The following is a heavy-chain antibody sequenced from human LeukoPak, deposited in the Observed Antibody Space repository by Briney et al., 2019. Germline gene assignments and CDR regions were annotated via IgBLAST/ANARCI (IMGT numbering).Heavy chain of an antibody. D-gene: IGHD3-10*01. Sequence: GGSLSLSCAASGFTFNTYAMHWVPQAPGKGREGGTVISYDGSNKYYADSVKGRFTISRDNSKNTLYLQMNSLRAEDTAVYYCARDQYTGDYYGSGTAFDYWGQGTLVTVSS. V-gene: IGHV3-30*04. J-gene: IGHJ4*02. CDR1: GFTFNTYA. CDR2: ISYDGSNK. CDR3: ARDQYTGDYYGSGTAFDY.